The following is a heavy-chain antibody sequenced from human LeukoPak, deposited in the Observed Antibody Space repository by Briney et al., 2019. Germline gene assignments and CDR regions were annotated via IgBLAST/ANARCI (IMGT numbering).Heavy chain of an antibody. CDR1: GFSFSTYA. J-gene: IGHJ4*02. D-gene: IGHD1-1*01. Sequence: GGSLRLSCTASGFSFSTYAMTWVRQAPGKGLEWVANMDPSGSQKRYVDSVKGRFTISKDNPGTSLYLDMYSLRAEDTGIYYCAIWTSGNFWGQGTLVTVSS. V-gene: IGHV3-7*03. CDR2: MDPSGSQK. CDR3: AIWTSGNF.